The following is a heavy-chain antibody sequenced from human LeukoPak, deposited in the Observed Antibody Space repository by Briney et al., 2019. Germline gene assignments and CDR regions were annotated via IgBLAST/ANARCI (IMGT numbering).Heavy chain of an antibody. V-gene: IGHV3-30*02. CDR2: IRSDGNNK. D-gene: IGHD3-10*01. CDR1: GFTFSNYG. J-gene: IGHJ4*02. CDR3: ARDRDNYGSGRYFDY. Sequence: GGSLRLSCGASGFTFSNYGMHWVRQAPGKGLEWVASIRSDGNNKYYADSVKGRFTISRDNAKNSLYLQMNSLRGEDTAVYYCARDRDNYGSGRYFDYWGQGTLVTVSS.